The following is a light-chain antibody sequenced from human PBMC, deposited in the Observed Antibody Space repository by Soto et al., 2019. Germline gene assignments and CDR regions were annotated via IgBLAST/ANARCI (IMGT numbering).Light chain of an antibody. CDR2: LGS. CDR3: MQTLQTRA. V-gene: IGKV2-28*01. CDR1: RSLLYSNGYNY. J-gene: IGKJ1*01. Sequence: DIVMTQSPLSLPVTPGEPASISCRSSRSLLYSNGYNYLDWYLQKPGQSPQLLIYLGSSRASGVPDRFSGSGSGTDFTLKISRVEAEDFGIYYCMQTLQTRAFGQGTKVDIK.